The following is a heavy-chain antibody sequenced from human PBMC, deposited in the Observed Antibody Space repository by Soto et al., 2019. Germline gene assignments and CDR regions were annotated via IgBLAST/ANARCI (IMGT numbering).Heavy chain of an antibody. V-gene: IGHV4-59*12. J-gene: IGHJ4*02. Sequence: PSETLSLTCTVSGGSISSYYWSWIRQPPGKGLEWIGYIYYSGSTNYNPSLKSRVTMSADKSINTAYLQWSSLRASDTAIYFCARPSDVGLASSFEYWGQGTQVTVSS. CDR3: ARPSDVGLASSFEY. CDR2: IYYSGST. CDR1: GGSISSYY.